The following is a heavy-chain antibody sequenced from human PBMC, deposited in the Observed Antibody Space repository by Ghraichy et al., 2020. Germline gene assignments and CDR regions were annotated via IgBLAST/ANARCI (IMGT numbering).Heavy chain of an antibody. CDR2: ITTETSGGKT. CDR1: GFTFRNAW. Sequence: GGSLRLSCAASGFTFRNAWMGWVRQPPGKGLEWIGRITTETSGGKTEYAVPVKGRFTISRDDSKNTLYLQINRLKNEDTAVYLCCAEWGIGPPDTFLDYWGQGTLLTGSS. D-gene: IGHD5-18*01. J-gene: IGHJ4*02. CDR3: CAEWGIGPPDTFLDY. V-gene: IGHV3-15*01.